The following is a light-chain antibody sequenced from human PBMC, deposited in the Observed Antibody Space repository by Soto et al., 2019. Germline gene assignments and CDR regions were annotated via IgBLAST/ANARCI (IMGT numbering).Light chain of an antibody. CDR1: QGISNY. Sequence: DIQMTQSPSSLSASVGDRVTITCRASQGISNYLAWYQQKPGKVPKLLIYAASTLQSGVPSRFSGSGSGTDFTLTISRLQPEDVATYYCQKYNNALTFGGGTKVEIK. V-gene: IGKV1-27*01. CDR2: AAS. CDR3: QKYNNALT. J-gene: IGKJ4*01.